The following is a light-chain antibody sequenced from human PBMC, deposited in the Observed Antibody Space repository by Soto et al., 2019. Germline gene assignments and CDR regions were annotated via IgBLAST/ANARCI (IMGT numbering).Light chain of an antibody. V-gene: IGLV2-8*01. CDR3: SSYAGSNNPV. CDR2: EVN. J-gene: IGLJ2*01. Sequence: QSALTQPPSASGSPGQSVTISCTGTSSDVGGYNYVSWYQHHPGKAPKLMIYEVNKLPSGVPDRCSGAKSGNTASLTVSGLQAEDEADYYCSSYAGSNNPVFGGGTKVTVL. CDR1: SSDVGGYNY.